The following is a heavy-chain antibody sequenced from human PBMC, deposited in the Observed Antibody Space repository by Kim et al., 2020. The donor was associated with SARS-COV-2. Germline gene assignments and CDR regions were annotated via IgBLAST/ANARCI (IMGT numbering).Heavy chain of an antibody. J-gene: IGHJ6*02. CDR1: GFTFRNYA. Sequence: GGSLRLSCAASGFTFRNYALHWVRQAPGKGPEWVSVISYDGTNKYYADSVQGRFTIPRDKSKATLYLHMNSLRIDDTALYYCSKDRAQGLASRYFYGMDVWGQGTTVTVSS. D-gene: IGHD6-19*01. CDR2: ISYDGTNK. V-gene: IGHV3-30-3*01. CDR3: SKDRAQGLASRYFYGMDV.